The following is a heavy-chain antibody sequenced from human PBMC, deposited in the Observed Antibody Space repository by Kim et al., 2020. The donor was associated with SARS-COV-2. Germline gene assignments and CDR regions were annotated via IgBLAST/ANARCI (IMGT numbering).Heavy chain of an antibody. J-gene: IGHJ4*02. CDR1: GGSISSGGYY. D-gene: IGHD5-12*01. CDR3: ARVGAVGYDFDY. Sequence: SETLSLTCTVSGGSISSGGYYWSWIRQHPGKGLEYIGYTYYSGSTYYNPSLKSRVTISVDTSKNQFSLRLTSVTAADTAVYYCARVGAVGYDFDYWGQGTLVTVSS. V-gene: IGHV4-31*03. CDR2: TYYSGST.